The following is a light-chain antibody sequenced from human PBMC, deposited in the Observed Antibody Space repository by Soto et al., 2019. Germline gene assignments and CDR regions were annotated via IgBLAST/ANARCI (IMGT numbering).Light chain of an antibody. J-gene: IGLJ1*01. CDR2: EVI. CDR3: GSYTSASTLV. Sequence: QSVLTQPASVSGSPGQSIPISCTGTTSDVGAYNYVSWYQQHPGKAPKLMIYEVINRPSGVSNRFSGSKSGNTASLTISGLQAEDEADYYCGSYTSASTLVFGTGTKVTVL. CDR1: TSDVGAYNY. V-gene: IGLV2-14*01.